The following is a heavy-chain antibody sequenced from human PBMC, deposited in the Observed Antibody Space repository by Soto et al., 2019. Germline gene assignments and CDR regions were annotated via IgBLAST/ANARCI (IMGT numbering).Heavy chain of an antibody. V-gene: IGHV1-2*04. D-gene: IGHD4-4*01. J-gene: IGHJ3*02. Sequence: XSVKVSCKASGYPFTGYYMHWVRQAPGQGLEWMGWINPNSGGTNYAQKFQCWVTMTRDTSISTAYMELSRLRSDDTAVYYCARITVAAAFDIWGQGTMVTVSS. CDR3: ARITVAAAFDI. CDR1: GYPFTGYY. CDR2: INPNSGGT.